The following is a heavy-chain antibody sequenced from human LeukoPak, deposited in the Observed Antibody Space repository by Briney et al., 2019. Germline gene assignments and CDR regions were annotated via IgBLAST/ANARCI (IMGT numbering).Heavy chain of an antibody. CDR2: ISSCRNYI. CDR1: GFLFSDYS. J-gene: IGHJ5*02. V-gene: IGHV3-21*01. D-gene: IGHD3-3*01. Sequence: GGSLRLSCAASGFLFSDYSLNWVRQAPGKGLEWVASISSCRNYIYYADSVKGRFTISRDNAKNALYLQMSSLRAEDTAVYFCTRDRDLGVGKWFDPWGKGTLVTVSS. CDR3: TRDRDLGVGKWFDP.